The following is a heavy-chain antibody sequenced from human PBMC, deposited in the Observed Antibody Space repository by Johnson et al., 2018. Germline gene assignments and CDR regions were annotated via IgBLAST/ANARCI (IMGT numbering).Heavy chain of an antibody. Sequence: QVQLVQSGAEVKKPGSSVKVSCNASGGTFNTNTFSWVRQAPGQGLEWLGRIIPIFDIANNAQKFQGRVTFTADKLTTTVYLELSSLRSEDPAMYVCARGIMLLTAAFDLWGQGTVVTVSS. D-gene: IGHD2-21*02. V-gene: IGHV1-69*04. J-gene: IGHJ3*01. CDR1: GGTFNTNT. CDR3: ARGIMLLTAAFDL. CDR2: IIPIFDIA.